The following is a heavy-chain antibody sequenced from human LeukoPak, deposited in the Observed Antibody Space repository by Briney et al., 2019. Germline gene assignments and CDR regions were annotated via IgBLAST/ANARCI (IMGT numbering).Heavy chain of an antibody. Sequence: ASVTVSFKASGYTFTIYDINWVRQATGQGVEWMGWMNPNSGNTGYTQKFQGRVTITRNTSISTAYMELSSLRSEDTAVYYCARGDSSSSSLNYWGQGTLVTVSS. CDR2: MNPNSGNT. D-gene: IGHD6-6*01. CDR3: ARGDSSSSSLNY. CDR1: GYTFTIYD. J-gene: IGHJ4*02. V-gene: IGHV1-8*01.